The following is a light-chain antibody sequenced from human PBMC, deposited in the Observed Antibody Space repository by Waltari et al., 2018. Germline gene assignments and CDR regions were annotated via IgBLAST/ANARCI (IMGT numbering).Light chain of an antibody. CDR1: QSISTY. J-gene: IGKJ2*01. Sequence: DIQMTQSPSSLSTSVGDRVTITCRASQSISTYLNWYQQKPGKAPKRLIYAASSLQSGGPSRFSGSGSGTDFTLTISSLQPEDFVTYYCQQSYSTPRTFGQGTRLEIK. CDR3: QQSYSTPRT. V-gene: IGKV1-39*01. CDR2: AAS.